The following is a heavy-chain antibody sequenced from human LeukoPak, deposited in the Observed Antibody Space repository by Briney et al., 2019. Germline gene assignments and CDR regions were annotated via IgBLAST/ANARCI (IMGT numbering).Heavy chain of an antibody. V-gene: IGHV1-2*02. CDR1: GYTFTGYH. J-gene: IGHJ5*02. CDR2: INPNSGGT. CDR3: ARGYDILTGLNWFDP. Sequence: ASVKVSCKASGYTFTGYHMHWVRQAPGQGLEWMGWINPNSGGTNYAQKFQGRVTMTRDTSISTAYMELSRLRSDDTAVYYCARGYDILTGLNWFDPWGQGTLVTVSS. D-gene: IGHD3-9*01.